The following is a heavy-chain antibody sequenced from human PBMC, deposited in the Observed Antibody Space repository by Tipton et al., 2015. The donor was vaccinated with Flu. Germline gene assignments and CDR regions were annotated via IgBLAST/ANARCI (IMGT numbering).Heavy chain of an antibody. J-gene: IGHJ4*02. CDR2: IYHSGST. Sequence: TLSLTCAVSGYSISSGYYWGWIRQPPGKGLEWIGSIYHSGSTYYNPSLKSRVTISVDTSKNQFSLKLSSVTAADTAVYYCARMPARSGDYWGQGTLVTVSS. CDR3: ARMPARSGDY. V-gene: IGHV4-38-2*01. D-gene: IGHD6-25*01. CDR1: GYSISSGYY.